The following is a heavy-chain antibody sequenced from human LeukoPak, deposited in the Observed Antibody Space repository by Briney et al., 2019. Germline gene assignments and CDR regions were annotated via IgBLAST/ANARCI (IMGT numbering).Heavy chain of an antibody. J-gene: IGHJ3*02. CDR3: AVITMVRGHIMGLGAFDI. CDR1: GYTFTDHY. D-gene: IGHD3-10*01. V-gene: IGHV1-2*02. CDR2: INPNSGGT. Sequence: ASVKVSCKASGYTFTDHYMHWVRQAPGQGLEWMGWINPNSGGTIYAQKFQGRVTMTRDTSISTAFMELSRLRSDDTAVYYCAVITMVRGHIMGLGAFDIWGQGTVVTASS.